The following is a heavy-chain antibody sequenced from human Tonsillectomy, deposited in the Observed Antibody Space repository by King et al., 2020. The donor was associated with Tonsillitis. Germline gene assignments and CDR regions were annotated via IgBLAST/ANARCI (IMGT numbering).Heavy chain of an antibody. Sequence: ITLKESGPTLVKPTQTLTLTCSFSGFSLFTSGVGVGWVRQPPGKAPEWLAIIYWDDEKFYNSSLKERLTITKDASRKEVVLVLTDVHPADAAIYYCAHRSVLVYSFQYWGQGALVTVSS. CDR3: AHRSVLVYSFQY. J-gene: IGHJ4*02. CDR1: GFSLFTSGVG. CDR2: IYWDDEK. V-gene: IGHV2-5*02.